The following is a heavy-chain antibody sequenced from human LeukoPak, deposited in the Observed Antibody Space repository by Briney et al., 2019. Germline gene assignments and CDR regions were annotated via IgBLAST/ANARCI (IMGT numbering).Heavy chain of an antibody. Sequence: RASVKVSCKASGYTFTSYGISWVRQAPGQGLEWMGWISAYNGNTNYAQKLQGRVTMTTDTSTSTAYMELRSLRSDDTAVYYCAREGGYSSSWNYSDYWGQGTLVTVSS. D-gene: IGHD6-13*01. CDR1: GYTFTSYG. CDR2: ISAYNGNT. V-gene: IGHV1-18*04. J-gene: IGHJ4*02. CDR3: AREGGYSSSWNYSDY.